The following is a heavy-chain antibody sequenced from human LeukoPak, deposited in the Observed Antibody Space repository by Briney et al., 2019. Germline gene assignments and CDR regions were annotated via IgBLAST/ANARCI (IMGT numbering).Heavy chain of an antibody. CDR3: AKDSSKYYDSSGYPIDY. CDR1: GFTFSSYA. D-gene: IGHD3-22*01. V-gene: IGHV3-23*01. CDR2: ISGSGGST. J-gene: IGHJ4*02. Sequence: GGSLRLSCAASGFTFSSYAMSWVRQAPGKGLEWVSAISGSGGSTYYADSVKGRFTISRDNAKNSLYLQMNSLRAEDMALYYCAKDSSKYYDSSGYPIDYWGQGTLVTVSS.